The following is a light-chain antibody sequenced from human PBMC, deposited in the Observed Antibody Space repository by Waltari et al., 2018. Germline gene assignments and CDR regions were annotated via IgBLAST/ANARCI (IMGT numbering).Light chain of an antibody. CDR3: QSYDSSLSGSVV. CDR2: GNS. J-gene: IGLJ2*01. V-gene: IGLV1-40*01. CDR1: SSNIGAGYD. Sequence: QSVLTQPPSVSGAPGQRGTIPCPGSSSNIGAGYDVHWYQQLPGTAPKLLIYGNSNRPSGVPDRFSGSKSGTSASLAITGLQAEDEADYYCQSYDSSLSGSVVFGGGTKLTVL.